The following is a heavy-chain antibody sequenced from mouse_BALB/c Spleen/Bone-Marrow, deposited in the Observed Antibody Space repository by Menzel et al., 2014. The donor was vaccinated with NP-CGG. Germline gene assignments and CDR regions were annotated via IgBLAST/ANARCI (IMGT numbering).Heavy chain of an antibody. CDR3: ARSHFYGNYFDY. CDR2: VSTGSTII. V-gene: IGHV5-17*02. D-gene: IGHD2-1*01. Sequence: EVQGVESGGGLVQPGGSRKLSCAASGFTFSNFGMHWFRQSPEKGLEWVAFVSTGSTIIYYADTVKGRFTISRDNPENTLFLQMTSLRSEDTAIYYCARSHFYGNYFDYLGQGTTLTVSS. CDR1: GFTFSNFG. J-gene: IGHJ2*01.